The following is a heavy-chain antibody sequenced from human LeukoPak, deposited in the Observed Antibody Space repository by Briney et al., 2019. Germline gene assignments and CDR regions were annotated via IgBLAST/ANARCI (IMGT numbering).Heavy chain of an antibody. D-gene: IGHD3-10*01. Sequence: GGSLRLSCASSGFTFSSYGIHWVRQAPGKGLEWVAFISYDANNKYYVDSVKGRFTISRDDSKNALYLQMNSLRAEDTAVYYCAKDGLWFGELFSHFDYWGQGTLVTVSS. J-gene: IGHJ4*02. CDR1: GFTFSSYG. V-gene: IGHV3-30*02. CDR2: ISYDANNK. CDR3: AKDGLWFGELFSHFDY.